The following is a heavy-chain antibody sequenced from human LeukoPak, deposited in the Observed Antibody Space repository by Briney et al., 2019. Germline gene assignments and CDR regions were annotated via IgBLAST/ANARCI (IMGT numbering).Heavy chain of an antibody. CDR1: GFTFSSYA. D-gene: IGHD3-22*01. J-gene: IGHJ3*02. Sequence: GGSLRLSCAASGFTFSSYAMSWVRQAPGKGLEWVSSSGDDTRYADSVKGRFTISRDNSKNTLDLQMNGLRAEDTAVYYCAKSWRYYDSSNYYAFDIWGQGTMVTVSS. V-gene: IGHV3-23*01. CDR3: AKSWRYYDSSNYYAFDI. CDR2: SGDDT.